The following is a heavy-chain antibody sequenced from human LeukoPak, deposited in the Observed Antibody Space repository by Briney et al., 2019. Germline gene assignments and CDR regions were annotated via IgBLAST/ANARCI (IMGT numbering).Heavy chain of an antibody. D-gene: IGHD3-22*01. J-gene: IGHJ6*02. CDR1: GFIFSTSA. Sequence: PGASLRLPCAASGFIFSTSAMTWVRQAPGEGLDWVSYITASGTTYYADSVKGRFTISRDTSNNTLYLQMNGLRADDTALYYCAKDRYDTSVWPYYYAMDVWGQGTTVTVSS. CDR2: ITASGTT. CDR3: AKDRYDTSVWPYYYAMDV. V-gene: IGHV3-23*01.